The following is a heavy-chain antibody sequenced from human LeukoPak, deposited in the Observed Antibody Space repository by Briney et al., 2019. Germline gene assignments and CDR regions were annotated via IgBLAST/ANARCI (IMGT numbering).Heavy chain of an antibody. V-gene: IGHV1-69*01. D-gene: IGHD6-19*01. Sequence: AASVKVSCKASGGSFSTYTISWVRQAPGQGLEWMGGIIPIFGTANYAQKFQGRVTITADESTSTAYMELSSLRSEDTAVYYCARDRGPAHSGWHGPPSNWFDPWGQGTLVTVSS. J-gene: IGHJ5*02. CDR1: GGSFSTYT. CDR2: IIPIFGTA. CDR3: ARDRGPAHSGWHGPPSNWFDP.